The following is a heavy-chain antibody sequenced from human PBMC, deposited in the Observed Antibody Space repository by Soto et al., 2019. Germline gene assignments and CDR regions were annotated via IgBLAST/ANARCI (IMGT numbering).Heavy chain of an antibody. V-gene: IGHV1-18*01. CDR2: ISAYNGNT. J-gene: IGHJ4*02. CDR1: GYTFTSYG. D-gene: IGHD6-19*01. CDR3: ARNRGQEKEYSSVWY. Sequence: ASVKVSCKASGYTFTSYGISWVRQAPGQGLEWMGWISAYNGNTNYAQKQQGRVTMTTDTSTSTAYMELRSLRSEDTVVYYCARNRGQEKEYSSVWYWGQGTLVTVS.